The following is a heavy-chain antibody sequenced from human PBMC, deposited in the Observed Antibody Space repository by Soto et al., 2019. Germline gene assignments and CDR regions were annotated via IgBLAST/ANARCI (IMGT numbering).Heavy chain of an antibody. V-gene: IGHV1-69*02. CDR3: ARVGYDILTGYYTPIDY. CDR1: GGTFSSYT. Sequence: GASVKVSCKASGGTFSSYTISWVRQAPGQGLEWMGRIIPILGIANYAQKFQGRVTITADKSTSTAYMELSSLRSEDTAVYYCARVGYDILTGYYTPIDYWGQGTLVTVSS. CDR2: IIPILGIA. D-gene: IGHD3-9*01. J-gene: IGHJ4*02.